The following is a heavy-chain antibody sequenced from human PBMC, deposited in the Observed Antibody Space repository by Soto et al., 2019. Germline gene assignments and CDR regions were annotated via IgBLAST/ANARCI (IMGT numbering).Heavy chain of an antibody. Sequence: GASVKVSCKASGYTFTSYGISWVRQAPGEGLEWMGWITTDDSNTNYAQKFQGRVTMTTDTSTRTAYMELRILTSDDTAVYYCARTRGYSYGYADYWGQGTLVTVSS. J-gene: IGHJ4*02. CDR3: ARTRGYSYGYADY. CDR2: ITTDDSNT. D-gene: IGHD5-18*01. CDR1: GYTFTSYG. V-gene: IGHV1-18*01.